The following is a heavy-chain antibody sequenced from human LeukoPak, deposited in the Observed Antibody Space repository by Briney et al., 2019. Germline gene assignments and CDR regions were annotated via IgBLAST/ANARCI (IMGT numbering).Heavy chain of an antibody. CDR2: ISWDGGST. V-gene: IGHV3-43D*03. Sequence: PGGSLRLSCAASGFTFDEYAMHWVRQAPGKGLEWVSLISWDGGSTYYADSVKGRFTISRDNSKNSLYLQMNSLRAEDTALYYCAKVSVRGAMGGNFDYWGQGTLVTVSS. J-gene: IGHJ4*02. D-gene: IGHD3-10*01. CDR1: GFTFDEYA. CDR3: AKVSVRGAMGGNFDY.